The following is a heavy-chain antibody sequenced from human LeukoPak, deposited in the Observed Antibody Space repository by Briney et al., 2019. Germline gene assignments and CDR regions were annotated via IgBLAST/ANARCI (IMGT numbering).Heavy chain of an antibody. CDR1: GYTFTSYY. J-gene: IGHJ5*02. D-gene: IGHD6-13*01. CDR3: ARVKTGEYSSSWYNWFDP. CDR2: INPSGGST. Sequence: ASVKVSCKASGYTFTSYYMHWVRQAPGQGLEWMGIINPSGGSTSYAQKFQGRVTMTRDMSTSTVYKELSSLRSEDTAVYYCARVKTGEYSSSWYNWFDPWGQGTLVTVSS. V-gene: IGHV1-46*01.